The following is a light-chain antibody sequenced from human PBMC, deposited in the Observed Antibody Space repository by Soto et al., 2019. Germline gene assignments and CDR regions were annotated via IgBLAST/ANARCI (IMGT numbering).Light chain of an antibody. CDR2: GAS. J-gene: IGKJ1*01. CDR3: QQYGSSPGT. Sequence: EIVLTQSPGTLSLSPGERATLSCRASQSVSSNYLAWYQHKPGQAPRLLIYGASRGATGIPDRFSGSGSGTDFTLTISRVEPEDFAVYYCQQYGSSPGTFGQGTKVEIK. V-gene: IGKV3-20*01. CDR1: QSVSSNY.